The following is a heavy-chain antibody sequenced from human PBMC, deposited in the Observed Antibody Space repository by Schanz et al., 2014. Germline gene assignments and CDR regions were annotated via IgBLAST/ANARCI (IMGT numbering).Heavy chain of an antibody. V-gene: IGHV3-74*02. Sequence: EVQVVESGGGLVKPGGSLRLSCVVSEITFTNAWMNWVRQVPGKGPVWVSRINGDGSSTLYADSVKGRFTISRDNAKNTLYLQMNSLRAEDTAVYYCARSTSMYFLQWGQGTLVTVSS. CDR1: EITFTNAW. D-gene: IGHD2-2*01. CDR3: ARSTSMYFLQ. J-gene: IGHJ1*01. CDR2: INGDGSST.